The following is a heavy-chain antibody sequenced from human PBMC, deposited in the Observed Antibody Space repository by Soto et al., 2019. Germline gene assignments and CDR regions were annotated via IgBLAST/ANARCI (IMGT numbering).Heavy chain of an antibody. CDR3: ARSSGGWSSSWYVDYYYYYYMDV. CDR1: EYTYSVYD. D-gene: IGHD6-13*01. J-gene: IGHJ6*03. Sequence: ASVKLSRKTSEYTYSVYDINWVRMATGQGLEWMGWLNPNSGNTGYAQKFQGRVTMTRNTSISTAYMELSSLRSEDTAVYYCARSSGGWSSSWYVDYYYYYYMDVWGKGTTVTVSS. CDR2: LNPNSGNT. V-gene: IGHV1-8*01.